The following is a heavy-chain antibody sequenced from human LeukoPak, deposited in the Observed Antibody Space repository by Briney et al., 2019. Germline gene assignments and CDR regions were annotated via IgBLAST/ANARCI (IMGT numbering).Heavy chain of an antibody. CDR3: ARDRGGTTSPYYYYYMDV. V-gene: IGHV1-46*03. CDR2: INPSGGST. J-gene: IGHJ6*03. CDR1: GYTFTSYY. Sequence: ASXKVSCKASGYTFTSYYMHWVRQAPGQGLEWMGIINPSGGSTSYAQKFQGRVTMTRDTSTSTVYMELSSLRSEDTAVYYCARDRGGTTSPYYYYYMDVWGKGTTVTVSS. D-gene: IGHD1-1*01.